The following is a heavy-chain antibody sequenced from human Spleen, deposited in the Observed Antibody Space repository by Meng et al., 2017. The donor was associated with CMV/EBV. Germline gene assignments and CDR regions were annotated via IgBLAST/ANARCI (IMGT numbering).Heavy chain of an antibody. CDR3: TRTTRHCSSTSCYPHFFDY. V-gene: IGHV1-18*01. J-gene: IGHJ4*02. Sequence: ASVKVSCKASDYTFTSYGITWVRQAPGQGLEWMGWINPYNDNTNYAQKLQGRVTMTTDTSTSTAYLELRSLRSDDTAVYYCTRTTRHCSSTSCYPHFFDYWGQGSLVTVSS. CDR1: DYTFTSYG. CDR2: INPYNDNT. D-gene: IGHD2-2*01.